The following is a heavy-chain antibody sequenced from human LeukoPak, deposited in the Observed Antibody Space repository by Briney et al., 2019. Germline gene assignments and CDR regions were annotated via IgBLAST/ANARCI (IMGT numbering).Heavy chain of an antibody. CDR2: INRDGSST. V-gene: IGHV3-74*01. J-gene: IGHJ6*03. CDR3: AREGPTVTTHMDV. CDR1: GFTFRSYW. Sequence: GGSLRLSCAASGFTFRSYWMQWVRQAPGKGLVWVSRINRDGSSTSYADSVQGRFTISRDNAKNTLYLQMNSLRAEDTAVYYCAREGPTVTTHMDVWGKGTTVTVSS. D-gene: IGHD4-17*01.